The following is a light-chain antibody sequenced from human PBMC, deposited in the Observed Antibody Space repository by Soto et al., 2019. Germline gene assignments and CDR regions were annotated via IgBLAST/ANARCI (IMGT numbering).Light chain of an antibody. Sequence: EIVLTQSPATLSLSPGERATLSCRASQSVSKYLAWYQHKPGQAPRLLIYNASTRATDIPARFSGSGSGTDFTLTSSSLEPEDCAVYYCQQRSNGPLTFGGGTKVEIK. CDR1: QSVSKY. J-gene: IGKJ4*01. V-gene: IGKV3-11*01. CDR2: NAS. CDR3: QQRSNGPLT.